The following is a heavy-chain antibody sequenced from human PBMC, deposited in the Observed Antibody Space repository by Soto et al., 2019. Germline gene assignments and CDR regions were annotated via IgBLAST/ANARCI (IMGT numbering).Heavy chain of an antibody. D-gene: IGHD5-12*01. CDR2: INHSGST. CDR3: ARGWVRIVATSRLDY. CDR1: GGSFSGYY. V-gene: IGHV4-34*01. Sequence: QVQLQQWGAGLLKPSETLSLTCAVYGGSFSGYYWSWIRQPPGKGLEWIGEINHSGSTNYNPSLKSRVTISVDTSKNQFSLKLSSVTAADTAVYYCARGWVRIVATSRLDYWGQGTLVTVSS. J-gene: IGHJ4*02.